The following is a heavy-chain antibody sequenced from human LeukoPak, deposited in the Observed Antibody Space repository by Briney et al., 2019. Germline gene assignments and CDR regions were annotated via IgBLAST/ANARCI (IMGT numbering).Heavy chain of an antibody. D-gene: IGHD1-1*01. J-gene: IGHJ3*02. CDR1: GFTFSSYG. CDR3: AKVSSTTGTTGAFDI. CDR2: IRYDGSNK. Sequence: GGSLRLSCAASGFTFSSYGMHWVRQAPGKGLEWVAFIRYDGSNKYYADSVKGRFTISRDNSKNTLYLQMNSLRAEDTAVYYCAKVSSTTGTTGAFDIWGQGTMVTVSS. V-gene: IGHV3-30*02.